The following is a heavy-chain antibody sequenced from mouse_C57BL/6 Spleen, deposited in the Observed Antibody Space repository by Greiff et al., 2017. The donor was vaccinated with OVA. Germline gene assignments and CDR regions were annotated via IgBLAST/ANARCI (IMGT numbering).Heavy chain of an antibody. CDR3: ARDRRTGYFDV. Sequence: EVKLMESGPGLVKPSQSLSLTCSVTGYSITSGYYWNWIRQFPGNKLEWMGYISYDGSNNYNPSLKNRISITRDTSKNQFFLKLNSVTTEDTATYYCARDRRTGYFDVWGTGTTVTVSS. J-gene: IGHJ1*03. V-gene: IGHV3-6*01. CDR1: GYSITSGYY. CDR2: ISYDGSN.